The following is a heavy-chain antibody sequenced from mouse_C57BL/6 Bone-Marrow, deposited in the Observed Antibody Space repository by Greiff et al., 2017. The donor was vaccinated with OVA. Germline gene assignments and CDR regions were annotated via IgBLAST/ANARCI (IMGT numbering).Heavy chain of an antibody. Sequence: VQLQESGAELVRPGASVKLSCKASGYTFTDYYINWVKQRPGQGLEWIARIYPGSGNTYYNEKFKGKATLTAEKSSSTAYMQLSSLTSEDSAVYFCATHCDVWGTGTTVTVSS. CDR1: GYTFTDYY. CDR2: IYPGSGNT. CDR3: ATHCDV. J-gene: IGHJ1*03. V-gene: IGHV1-76*01.